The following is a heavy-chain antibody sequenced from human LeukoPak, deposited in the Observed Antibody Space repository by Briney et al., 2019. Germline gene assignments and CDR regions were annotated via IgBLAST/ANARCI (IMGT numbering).Heavy chain of an antibody. CDR1: GFTIDEWA. CDR3: AKSVSPPDGLDF. Sequence: GGTLRLSCATSGFTIDEWAKHWVRQAPGTGLEFLSLISGDVGVPYYIDSQKDRFTISRDNSKNSLYLQMNSLIAEDTALYFCAKSVSPPDGLDFWGQGTMVTVSS. J-gene: IGHJ3*01. V-gene: IGHV3-43*02. CDR2: ISGDVGVP.